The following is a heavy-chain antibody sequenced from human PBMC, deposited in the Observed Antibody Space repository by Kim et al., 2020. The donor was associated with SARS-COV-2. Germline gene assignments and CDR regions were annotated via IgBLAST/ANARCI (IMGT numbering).Heavy chain of an antibody. V-gene: IGHV4-34*01. CDR2: INHSGST. Sequence: SETLSLTCAVYGGSFSGYYWSWIRQPPGKGLEWIGEINHSGSTNYNPSLKSRVTISVDTSKNQFSLKLSSVTAADTAVYYCARGSPVYGGNFYWGQGTLVTVSS. J-gene: IGHJ4*02. CDR1: GGSFSGYY. CDR3: ARGSPVYGGNFY. D-gene: IGHD2-21*02.